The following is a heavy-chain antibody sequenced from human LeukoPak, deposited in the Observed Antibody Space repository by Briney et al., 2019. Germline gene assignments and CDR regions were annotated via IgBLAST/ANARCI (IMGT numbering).Heavy chain of an antibody. D-gene: IGHD5-12*01. V-gene: IGHV3-23*01. J-gene: IGHJ2*01. CDR2: ISGSIGST. Sequence: GGSLRLSCAASGFTFSSYAMSWVRQAPGKGLEWVSAISGSIGSTYYADSVKGRFTISRDNSKNTLYLEMNSLRAEDTALYYCAKDVRSGWLQAFDLWGRGILVTVSS. CDR1: GFTFSSYA. CDR3: AKDVRSGWLQAFDL.